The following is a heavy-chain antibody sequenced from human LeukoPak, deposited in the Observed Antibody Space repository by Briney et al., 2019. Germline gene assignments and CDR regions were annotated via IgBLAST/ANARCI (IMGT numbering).Heavy chain of an antibody. V-gene: IGHV4-30-4*01. CDR3: ARGRGYFDY. CDR2: IYYSGST. CDR1: GASINSGGYY. J-gene: IGHJ4*02. Sequence: SQTLSLTCTVSGASINSGGYYWSWIRQPPGQGLEWIGYIYYSGSTNYNPSLKSRVTISVDTSKNQFSLKLSSVTAADTAVYYCARGRGYFDYWGQGTLVTVSA.